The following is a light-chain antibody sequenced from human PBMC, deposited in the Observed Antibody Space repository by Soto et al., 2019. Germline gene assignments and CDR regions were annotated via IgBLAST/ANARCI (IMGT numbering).Light chain of an antibody. CDR3: QQYKNWPPLT. J-gene: IGKJ4*01. CDR1: QTVSYN. Sequence: EIVLTQSPATLSLSPGERATLSCRASQTVSYNLAWYQQKPGQGPRLLIYYASNRATGIPARFSGSRSGTEFTLTISSQQPEDFAVYYCQQYKNWPPLTFGGGTKVEIK. V-gene: IGKV3D-15*01. CDR2: YAS.